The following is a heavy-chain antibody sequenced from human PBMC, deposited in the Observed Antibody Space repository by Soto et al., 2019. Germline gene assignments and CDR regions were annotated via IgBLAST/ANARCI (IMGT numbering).Heavy chain of an antibody. CDR2: IYHSGST. Sequence: WCTWVHQPPGKGLEWIGEIYHSGSTKYNPSLKSRVTISVDKSNNQFSLELRAVTAADTAVYYCATLPPRIVVVKTEIPTWGQGTLVTVSS. J-gene: IGHJ5*02. CDR1: W. D-gene: IGHD2-15*01. CDR3: ATLPPRIVVVKTEIPT. V-gene: IGHV4-4*02.